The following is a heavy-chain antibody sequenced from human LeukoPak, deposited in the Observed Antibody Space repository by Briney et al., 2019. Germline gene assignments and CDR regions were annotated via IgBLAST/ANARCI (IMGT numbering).Heavy chain of an antibody. CDR2: ISGSGGST. V-gene: IGHV3-23*01. D-gene: IGHD6-19*01. CDR1: GFTFSSYS. Sequence: GGSLRLSCAASGFTFSSYSMNWVRQAPGKGLEWVSAISGSGGSTYYADSVKGRFTISRDNSKNTLYLQMNSLRAEDTAVYYCAKDGRGSGWSLDYWGQGTLVTVSS. J-gene: IGHJ4*02. CDR3: AKDGRGSGWSLDY.